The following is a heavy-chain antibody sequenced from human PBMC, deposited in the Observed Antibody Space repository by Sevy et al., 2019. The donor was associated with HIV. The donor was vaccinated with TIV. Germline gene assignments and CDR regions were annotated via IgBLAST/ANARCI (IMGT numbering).Heavy chain of an antibody. CDR1: GFTFSNYP. CDR2: ISSDGNTK. D-gene: IGHD3-22*01. V-gene: IGHV3-30*04. Sequence: GGSLRLSCAASGFTFSNYPLHWVRQAPGKGLEWVAVISSDGNTKYYTDSVKGRFTISRDNSKNTLYLQMNSLGTEDTAVYYCARAVYDTNGFDSYLLDYRGQGTLVTVSS. J-gene: IGHJ4*02. CDR3: ARAVYDTNGFDSYLLDY.